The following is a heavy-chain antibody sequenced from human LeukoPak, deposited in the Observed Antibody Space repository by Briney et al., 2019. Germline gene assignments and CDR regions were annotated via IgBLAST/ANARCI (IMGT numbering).Heavy chain of an antibody. D-gene: IGHD1-26*01. CDR3: ARDRPSIGGIVGAKNAFDI. V-gene: IGHV3-21*01. CDR1: GFTFSSYS. J-gene: IGHJ3*02. Sequence: PGGSLRLSCAASGFTFSSYSMNWVRQAPGKGLEWVSSISSSSYIYYADSVKGRFTISRDNAKNSLYLQMNSLRAEDTAVYYCARDRPSIGGIVGAKNAFDIWGQGTIVTVSS. CDR2: ISSSSYI.